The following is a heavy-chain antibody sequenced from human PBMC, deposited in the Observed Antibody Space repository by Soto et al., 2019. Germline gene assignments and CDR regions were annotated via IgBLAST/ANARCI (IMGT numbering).Heavy chain of an antibody. CDR3: AKDLLDYRDRTFDY. Sequence: GGSLRLSCAASGFTFSNAWMNWVRQAPGKGLEWVSAISGSGGSTYYADSVKGRFTISRDNSKNTLYLQMNSLRAEDTAVYYCAKDLLDYRDRTFDYWGQGTLVTVSS. CDR1: GFTFSNAW. CDR2: ISGSGGST. J-gene: IGHJ4*02. D-gene: IGHD4-17*01. V-gene: IGHV3-23*01.